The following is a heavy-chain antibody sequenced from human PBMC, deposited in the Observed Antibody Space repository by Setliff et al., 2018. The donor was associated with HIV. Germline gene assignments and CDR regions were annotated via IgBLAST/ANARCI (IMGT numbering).Heavy chain of an antibody. J-gene: IGHJ4*02. V-gene: IGHV3-21*06. Sequence: PGGSLRLSCAASGFTFSNYSMNWVRQTPGKGLEWVSSISASATYIYYADSVKGRFTISRDNAKNSLYLQMNSLRAEDTAVYYCARPNYYDSSGSFDYWGQGTLVTVSS. D-gene: IGHD3-22*01. CDR1: GFTFSNYS. CDR3: ARPNYYDSSGSFDY. CDR2: ISASATYI.